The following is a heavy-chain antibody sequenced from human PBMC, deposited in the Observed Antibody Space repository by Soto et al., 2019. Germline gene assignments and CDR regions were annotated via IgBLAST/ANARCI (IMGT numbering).Heavy chain of an antibody. V-gene: IGHV3-21*06. CDR3: VRGTKPLF. CDR1: GFTLRTYT. Sequence: GGSLRLSCAASGFTLRTYTMNWVRQAPGKGLEWVPSISISSSDRYYADSVRGRFTISRDNAKNALYLQMNSLRADDTAVYFCVRGTKPLFGGQGTLVTVSS. J-gene: IGHJ4*01. CDR2: ISISSSDR.